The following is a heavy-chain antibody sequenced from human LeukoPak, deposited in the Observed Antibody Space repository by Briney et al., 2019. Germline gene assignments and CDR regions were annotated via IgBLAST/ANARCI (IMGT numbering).Heavy chain of an antibody. CDR1: GFTFSSYT. CDR3: AREMPTTETFDY. Sequence: GGSLRLSRAASGFTFSSYTMHWVRQAPGKGLEWVAVISYDGSNKYYADSVKGRFTISRDNSKNTLYLQMSSRRAEDTAVYYCAREMPTTETFDYWGQGTLVTVSS. D-gene: IGHD5-24*01. CDR2: ISYDGSNK. V-gene: IGHV3-30*04. J-gene: IGHJ4*02.